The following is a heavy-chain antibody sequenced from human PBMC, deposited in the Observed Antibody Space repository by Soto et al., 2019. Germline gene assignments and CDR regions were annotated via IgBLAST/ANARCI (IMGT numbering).Heavy chain of an antibody. J-gene: IGHJ5*02. CDR3: CVVKRRDQYSTSGYWFDP. D-gene: IGHD2-15*01. V-gene: IGHV3-15*01. Sequence: PVGSLILSCAASGFTFRHAGVSLVSPAHGKGLEWVGRIKSKADGETKDYGAPVRGRFTISRDDSKDTLYLQMNSLRIEDTAVYYCCVVKRRDQYSTSGYWFDPWGPGTLVTVSS. CDR1: GFTFRHAG. CDR2: IKSKADGETK.